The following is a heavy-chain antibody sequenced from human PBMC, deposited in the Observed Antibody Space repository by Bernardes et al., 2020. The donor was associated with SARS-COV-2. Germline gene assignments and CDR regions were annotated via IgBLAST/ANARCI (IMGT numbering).Heavy chain of an antibody. CDR1: GYTFTVYH. V-gene: IGHV1-2*02. Sequence: ASVKVSCKASGYTFTVYHIHWVRQAPGQGLEWMGWIYPNTGDTNYAQNFQGRVTMTRDTSITTAYMELSGLRIDDTAVYYCVSVTWSKHDGFDVWAKGQWSPSLQ. D-gene: IGHD1-26*01. CDR3: VSVTWSKHDGFDV. CDR2: IYPNTGDT. J-gene: IGHJ3*01.